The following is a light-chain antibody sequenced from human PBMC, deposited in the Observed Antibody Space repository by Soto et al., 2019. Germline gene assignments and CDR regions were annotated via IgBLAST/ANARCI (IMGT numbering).Light chain of an antibody. J-gene: IGKJ2*01. Sequence: DIQMTQSPSSLSAYVGDRVTITCRASQSIRSYLNWSQQKPGKAPQVMIYGTSSLQSGVPSRFSGSGSGADFTLTISSLHPEDFATYYCQQSYSTPYTFGQGTKLEIK. CDR1: QSIRSY. V-gene: IGKV1-39*01. CDR2: GTS. CDR3: QQSYSTPYT.